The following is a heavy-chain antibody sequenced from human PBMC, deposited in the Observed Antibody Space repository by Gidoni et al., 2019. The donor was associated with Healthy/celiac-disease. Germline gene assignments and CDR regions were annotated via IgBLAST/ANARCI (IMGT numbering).Heavy chain of an antibody. CDR2: ISYDGSNK. Sequence: QVPLVASGGGVVQPGRSLRLSCAASGFTFSSYGMHWVRQAPGKGLEWVAVISYDGSNKYYADSVKGRFTISRDNSKNTLYLQMNSLRAEDTAVYYCAKDPPRGQQLAHSGGDYWGQGTLVTVSS. D-gene: IGHD6-13*01. CDR3: AKDPPRGQQLAHSGGDY. CDR1: GFTFSSYG. V-gene: IGHV3-30*18. J-gene: IGHJ4*02.